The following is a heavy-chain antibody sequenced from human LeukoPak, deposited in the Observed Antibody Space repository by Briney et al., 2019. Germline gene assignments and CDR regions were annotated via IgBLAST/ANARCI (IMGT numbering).Heavy chain of an antibody. D-gene: IGHD3/OR15-3a*01. CDR2: IYYSGST. Sequence: PSETLSLTCIVSGGSISSSSYYWGWIRQPPGKGLEWIGSIYYSGSTYYNPSLKSRVTISVDTSKNQFSLKLTSVTAADTAVYYCARHQVEDWSFDYWGQGTLVTVSS. CDR1: GGSISSSSYY. J-gene: IGHJ4*02. V-gene: IGHV4-39*01. CDR3: ARHQVEDWSFDY.